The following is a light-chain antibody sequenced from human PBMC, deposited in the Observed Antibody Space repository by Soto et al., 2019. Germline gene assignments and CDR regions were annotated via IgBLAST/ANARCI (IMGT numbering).Light chain of an antibody. CDR2: GAS. CDR1: QSVDNSY. Sequence: EIVLTQSPGTLSLSSGEQATLSCKTSQSVDNSYLSWYQHKHGQPPRLLIYGASGRATGIPDRFRASGSGTDFTLTITRLEPEDFAVYYCQQYDTSPWTFGPGTKVEIK. J-gene: IGKJ1*01. V-gene: IGKV3-20*01. CDR3: QQYDTSPWT.